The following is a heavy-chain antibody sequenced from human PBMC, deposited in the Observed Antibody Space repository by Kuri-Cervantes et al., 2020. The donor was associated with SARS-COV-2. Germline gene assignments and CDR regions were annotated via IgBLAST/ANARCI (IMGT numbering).Heavy chain of an antibody. CDR1: GFTFSSYS. V-gene: IGHV3-48*01. J-gene: IGHJ6*02. D-gene: IGHD3-3*01. CDR3: ARDMPAKDERTYYDFWSGSAPTTIYGMDV. Sequence: GGSLRLSCEASGFTFSSYSMNWVRQAPGKGLEWVSYISLTSSTILYADSVKGRFTISRDNAKNSLYLHMNSLRAEDTAVYYCARDMPAKDERTYYDFWSGSAPTTIYGMDVWGQGTTVTVSS. CDR2: ISLTSSTI.